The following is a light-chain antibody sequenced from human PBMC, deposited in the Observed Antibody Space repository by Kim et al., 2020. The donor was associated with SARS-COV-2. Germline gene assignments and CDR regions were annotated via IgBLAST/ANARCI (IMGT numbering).Light chain of an antibody. V-gene: IGLV3-21*04. Sequence: VAPGKTARTTCGRNNIGSKSVHWYQQKPGQAPVLVIYYDSDRPSGIPERFSGSNSGNTATLTISRVEAGDEADYYCQVWDSSSDQVFGGGTQLTVL. CDR3: QVWDSSSDQV. CDR1: NIGSKS. CDR2: YDS. J-gene: IGLJ2*01.